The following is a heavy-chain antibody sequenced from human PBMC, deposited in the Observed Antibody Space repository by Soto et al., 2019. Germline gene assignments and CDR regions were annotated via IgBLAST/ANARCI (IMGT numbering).Heavy chain of an antibody. Sequence: QVHLQESGPRLVEPSETLSLTCSVSGDSIRNSGHYLGWVRQPPGKGLEWIGSVYYSGTSYRKPSLTSRLTMSIDTSKNQFSLRLTSVTAADTAIYYCARPATVAPPDAFQVWSQGTLVTVSS. CDR1: GDSIRNSGHY. D-gene: IGHD6-19*01. J-gene: IGHJ3*01. V-gene: IGHV4-39*01. CDR3: ARPATVAPPDAFQV. CDR2: VYYSGTS.